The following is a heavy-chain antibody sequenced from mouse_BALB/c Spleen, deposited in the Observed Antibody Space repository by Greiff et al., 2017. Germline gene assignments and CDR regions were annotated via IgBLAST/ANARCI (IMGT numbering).Heavy chain of an antibody. D-gene: IGHD1-1*01. CDR3: TRHGSSYVGFAY. CDR2: IYPSDSYT. J-gene: IGHJ3*01. CDR1: GYTFTSYW. Sequence: QVQLQQPGAELVRPGASVKLSCKASGYTFTSYWINWVKQRPGQGLEWIGNIYPSDSYTNYNQKFKDKATLTVDKSSSTAYMQLSSPTSEDSAVYYCTRHGSSYVGFAYWGQGTLVTVSA. V-gene: IGHV1-69*02.